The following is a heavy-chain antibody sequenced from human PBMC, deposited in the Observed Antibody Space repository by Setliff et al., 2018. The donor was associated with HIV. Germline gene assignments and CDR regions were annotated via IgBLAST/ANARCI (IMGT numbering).Heavy chain of an antibody. CDR3: ARIIAVAGTGATYYYYYMDV. Sequence: SETLSLTCSVSGGSISSHYWNWIRQPAGRGLEWIGHVYTSGSASYNPPLKSRVTISVDTSKNQFSLKLSSVTAADTAVYYCARIIAVAGTGATYYYYYMDVWGKGTTVTVSS. D-gene: IGHD6-19*01. CDR1: GGSISSHY. J-gene: IGHJ6*03. V-gene: IGHV4-4*07. CDR2: VYTSGSA.